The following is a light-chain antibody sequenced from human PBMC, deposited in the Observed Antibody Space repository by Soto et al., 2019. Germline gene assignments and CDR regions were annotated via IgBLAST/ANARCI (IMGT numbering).Light chain of an antibody. CDR3: SSYTSSSTYV. CDR2: DVS. CDR1: SSDVGGYNY. Sequence: QSALTQPASVSGSPGQSITISCTGTSSDVGGYNYVSWYQQHPGKAPKLMIYDVSNRPSGVSNRFSGSKSGYTASLTISGLQDEDEADYYCSSYTSSSTYVFGTGTKLTVL. V-gene: IGLV2-14*01. J-gene: IGLJ1*01.